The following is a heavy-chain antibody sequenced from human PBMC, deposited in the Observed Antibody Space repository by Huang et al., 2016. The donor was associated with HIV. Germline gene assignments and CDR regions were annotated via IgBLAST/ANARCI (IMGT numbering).Heavy chain of an antibody. J-gene: IGHJ4*02. CDR3: ARPLLGYSNGYYFDC. V-gene: IGHV5-51*03. CDR1: GFSFTNYW. Sequence: EVQLVQSGAEVKKPGESLKISCKGSGFSFTNYWIGWVRQLPGKGLEWMGIIYPGDSVTTYSPSFRGQVTISADKSINTAYLQWNSLKASDSAMYYCARPLLGYSNGYYFDCWGQGTLVTVSS. CDR2: IYPGDSVT. D-gene: IGHD5-18*01.